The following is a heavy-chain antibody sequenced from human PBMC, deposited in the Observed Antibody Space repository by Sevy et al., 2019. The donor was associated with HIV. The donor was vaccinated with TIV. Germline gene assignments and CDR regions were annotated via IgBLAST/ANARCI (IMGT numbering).Heavy chain of an antibody. Sequence: ASVKVSCKASGYTFTSYDINWVRQATGQGLEWMGWMNPNSGNTGYAQKFQGRVTMTRNTSISTAYMELSSLRSEDTAVYYCVRESYDYVWGSYRYRWFDPWGQGTLVTVSS. CDR1: GYTFTSYD. V-gene: IGHV1-8*01. CDR3: VRESYDYVWGSYRYRWFDP. J-gene: IGHJ5*02. D-gene: IGHD3-16*02. CDR2: MNPNSGNT.